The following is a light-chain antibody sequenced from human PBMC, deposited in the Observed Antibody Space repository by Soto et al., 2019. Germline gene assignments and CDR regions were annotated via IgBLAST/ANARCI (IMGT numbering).Light chain of an antibody. CDR3: QQYNNWPHT. J-gene: IGKJ2*01. CDR2: GAS. V-gene: IGKV3-15*01. CDR1: QSVSSN. Sequence: EIVMTQSPATLSVSPGERATLSCRASQSVSSNLAWYQQKPGQAPRLLIYGASTRATGIPARFSGSGSGTEFTLTLSSLQSEDFAVYYCQQYNNWPHTCGQGTKLEIK.